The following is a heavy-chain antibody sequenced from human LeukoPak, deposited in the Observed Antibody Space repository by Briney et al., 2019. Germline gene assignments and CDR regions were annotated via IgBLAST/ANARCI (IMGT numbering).Heavy chain of an antibody. CDR1: GYTFTGYY. V-gene: IGHV1-2*02. CDR3: AREKMVGAPKLLDY. D-gene: IGHD1-26*01. CDR2: INPNSGGT. Sequence: ASVTVSRKASGYTFTGYYLHWVRQAPGQGLEWMGWINPNSGGTNYAQKFQGRVTMTRETSISTVHMELSRLRSDDTAVYFCAREKMVGAPKLLDYWGQGTLVTVSS. J-gene: IGHJ4*02.